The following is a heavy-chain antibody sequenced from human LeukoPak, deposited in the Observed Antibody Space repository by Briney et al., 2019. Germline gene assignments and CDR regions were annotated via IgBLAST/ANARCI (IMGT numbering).Heavy chain of an antibody. V-gene: IGHV1-2*02. D-gene: IGHD3-3*01. CDR3: AREVFGVDYGMDV. Sequence: GASVKVSCKASGYTFTGYYMHWVRQAPGQGLEWMGWINPNSGGTKYAQKFQGRVTLTRDTSISTAYMELSSLRSDDTAVYYCAREVFGVDYGMDVWGQGTTVTVPS. J-gene: IGHJ6*02. CDR2: INPNSGGT. CDR1: GYTFTGYY.